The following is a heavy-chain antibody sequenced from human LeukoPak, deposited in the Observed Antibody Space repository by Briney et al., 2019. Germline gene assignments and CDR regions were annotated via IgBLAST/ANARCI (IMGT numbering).Heavy chain of an antibody. CDR2: ISYDGSNK. Sequence: PGGSLRLSCAASGFTFSDYYMSWIRQAPGKGLEWVAVISYDGSNKYYADSVKGRFTISRDNSKNTLYLQMNSLRAEDTAVYYCARSAAAPQYYFDYWGQGTLVTVSS. CDR1: GFTFSDYY. V-gene: IGHV3-30-3*01. J-gene: IGHJ4*02. D-gene: IGHD6-13*01. CDR3: ARSAAAPQYYFDY.